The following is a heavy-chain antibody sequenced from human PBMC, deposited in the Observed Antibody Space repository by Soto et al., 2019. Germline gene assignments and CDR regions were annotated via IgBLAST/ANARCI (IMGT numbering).Heavy chain of an antibody. Sequence: AGSLRLSCAASVFTFSSYGMHSVRQVPGKELERVAVISYDGSNKYYADSVKGLFTISRDNSKNTLYLQMNSLRAEDTAVYYCAKGGRQVWLGEYLKRAGMDVWGQGTTVTVSS. CDR2: ISYDGSNK. CDR3: AKGGRQVWLGEYLKRAGMDV. V-gene: IGHV3-30*18. CDR1: VFTFSSYG. D-gene: IGHD3-10*01. J-gene: IGHJ6*02.